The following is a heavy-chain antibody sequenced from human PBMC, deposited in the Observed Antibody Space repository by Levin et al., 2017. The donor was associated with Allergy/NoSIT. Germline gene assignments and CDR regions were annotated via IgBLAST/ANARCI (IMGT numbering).Heavy chain of an antibody. V-gene: IGHV3-48*01. CDR2: ISSSSSTI. Sequence: SCAASGFTFSSYSMNWVRQAPGKGLEWVSYISSSSSTIYYADSVKGRFTISRDNAKNSLYLQMNSLRAEDTAVYYCAREPQERAGSYYNGHFDYWGQGTLVTVSS. CDR3: AREPQERAGSYYNGHFDY. J-gene: IGHJ4*02. CDR1: GFTFSSYS. D-gene: IGHD3-10*01.